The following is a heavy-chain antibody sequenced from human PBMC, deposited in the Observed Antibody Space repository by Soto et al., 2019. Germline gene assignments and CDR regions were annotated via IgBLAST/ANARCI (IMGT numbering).Heavy chain of an antibody. J-gene: IGHJ5*02. CDR3: ARGISSWFDGHLNWFGP. D-gene: IGHD6-13*01. CDR2: VHHSGST. V-gene: IGHV4-59*01. Sequence: TSETLSLTCPVSYDSINTYYLSLILHPPGKGLEWIGFVHHSGSTKFNPSLKSRVTISVDTSKNQISLKLKSVTAADTAVYYCARGISSWFDGHLNWFGPWGQGTLVTVSS. CDR1: YDSINTYY.